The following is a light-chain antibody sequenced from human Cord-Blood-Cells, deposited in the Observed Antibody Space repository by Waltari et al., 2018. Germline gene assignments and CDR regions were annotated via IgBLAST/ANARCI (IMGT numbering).Light chain of an antibody. CDR3: QQYYSTPSYT. CDR1: QSVLYSSNNKNY. CDR2: WAS. J-gene: IGKJ2*01. V-gene: IGKV4-1*01. Sequence: DIVMTQSPDSLAVSLGERANINCNTSQSVLYSSNNKNYLAWYQKKPGQPPKLLIYWASTRESGVPDRFSGSGSGTDFTLTISSLQAEDVAVYYCQQYYSTPSYTFGQGTKLEIK.